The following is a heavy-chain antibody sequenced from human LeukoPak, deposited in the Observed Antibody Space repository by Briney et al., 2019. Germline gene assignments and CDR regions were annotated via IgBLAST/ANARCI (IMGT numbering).Heavy chain of an antibody. V-gene: IGHV3-48*02. D-gene: IGHD3-10*01. Sequence: QPGGSLLLSCASSGFTFSSYTMNWVRQAAGKGLEWISYISTSGSAIYNADPVRGRFTISRDNAKNPLYLHMNPRGDEDTAVYYCARDRFLAFDLGGRGTRVTVSS. CDR1: GFTFSSYT. J-gene: IGHJ3*01. CDR2: ISTSGSAI. CDR3: ARDRFLAFDL.